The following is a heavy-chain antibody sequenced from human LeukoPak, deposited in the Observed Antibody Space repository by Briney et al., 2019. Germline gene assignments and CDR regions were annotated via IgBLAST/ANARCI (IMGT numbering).Heavy chain of an antibody. D-gene: IGHD2-15*01. Sequence: GGSLRLSCAASGFTFSSYAMSWVRQAPGKGLEWVAGISSDGASTFYADSVKGRFTISRDNSKNTLYLQMNSLRAEDTVVYYCARLRYCSGGSCWGQGTLVTVSS. J-gene: IGHJ4*02. CDR2: ISSDGAST. CDR3: ARLRYCSGGSC. V-gene: IGHV3-23*01. CDR1: GFTFSSYA.